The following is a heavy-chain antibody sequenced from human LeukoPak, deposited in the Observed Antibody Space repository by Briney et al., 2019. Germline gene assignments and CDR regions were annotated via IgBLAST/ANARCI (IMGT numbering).Heavy chain of an antibody. J-gene: IGHJ5*02. D-gene: IGHD5-12*01. V-gene: IGHV3-30*03. CDR1: GFTFSSYV. CDR2: KD. CDR3: APQQAYSPYNWFDP. Sequence: GGSLRLSCAASGFTFSSYVMHWVRQVPGKGLDWVAVKDYCADSVKGRFTASKDNSKSTLYLQMNSLRAEDTAIYYCAPQQAYSPYNWFDPWGQGTLVTVSS.